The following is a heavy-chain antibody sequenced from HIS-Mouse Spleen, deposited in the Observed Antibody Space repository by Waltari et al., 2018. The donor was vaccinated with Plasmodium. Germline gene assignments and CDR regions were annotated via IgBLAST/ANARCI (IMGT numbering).Heavy chain of an antibody. CDR1: GFTVSSNY. CDR3: ARGMKSSSSAFDI. D-gene: IGHD6-6*01. J-gene: IGHJ3*02. CDR2: IYSGGST. Sequence: EVQLVESGGGLIQPGGSLRLSCAASGFTVSSNYMSWVRQAPGKGLGWVSGIYSGGSTNYADSGKGRVTISRDHSKNTLYLQMNSLRAEDTAVYYCARGMKSSSSAFDIWGQGTMVTVSS. V-gene: IGHV3-53*01.